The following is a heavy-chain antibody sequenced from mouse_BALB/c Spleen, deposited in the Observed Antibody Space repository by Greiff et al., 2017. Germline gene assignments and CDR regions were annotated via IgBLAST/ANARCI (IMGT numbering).Heavy chain of an antibody. J-gene: IGHJ3*01. Sequence: DVMLVESGGGLVQPGESLKLSCESNEYEFPSHDMSWVRKTPEKRLELVAAINSDGGSTYYPDTMERRFIISRDNTKKTLYLQMSSLRSEDTALYYCARQDYDYDWFAYWGQGTLVTVSA. V-gene: IGHV5-2*01. CDR1: EYEFPSHD. CDR3: ARQDYDYDWFAY. CDR2: INSDGGST. D-gene: IGHD2-4*01.